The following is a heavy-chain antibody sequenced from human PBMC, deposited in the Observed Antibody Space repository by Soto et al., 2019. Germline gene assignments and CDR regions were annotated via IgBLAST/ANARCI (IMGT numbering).Heavy chain of an antibody. D-gene: IGHD4-17*01. CDR1: GYSISSGYY. V-gene: IGHV4-38-2*02. Sequence: SETLSLTCAVSGYSISSGYYWGWIRQPPGKGLEWIGSIYHSGSTYYNPSLKSRVTISVDTSKNQFSLKLSSVTAADTAVYYCAREMTTGAPGAFDYWGQGDLVTVSS. CDR2: IYHSGST. J-gene: IGHJ4*02. CDR3: AREMTTGAPGAFDY.